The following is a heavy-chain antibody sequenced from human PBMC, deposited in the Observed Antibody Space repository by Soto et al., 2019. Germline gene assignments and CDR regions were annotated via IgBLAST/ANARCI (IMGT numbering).Heavy chain of an antibody. J-gene: IGHJ2*01. CDR3: ARQRAVSGSSYWYVDL. V-gene: IGHV4-59*01. D-gene: IGHD6-19*01. CDR2: IYSSGST. CDR1: GGSINSYY. Sequence: QVQLQESGPGLVKPSETLSLTCTVSGGSINSYYWSWIRQSPGKGPEWIGYIYSSGSTNYNPSLKSRVTLSVDTSKNQLSLKLSSVAPAATAIYFCARQRAVSGSSYWYVDLGGRGTLVTVSS.